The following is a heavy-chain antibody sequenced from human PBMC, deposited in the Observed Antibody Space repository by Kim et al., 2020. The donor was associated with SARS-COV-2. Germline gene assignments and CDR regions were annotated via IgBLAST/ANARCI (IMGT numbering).Heavy chain of an antibody. V-gene: IGHV3-9*01. D-gene: IGHD3-10*01. CDR3: AKDILLWFVAFDI. J-gene: IGHJ3*02. Sequence: GSADSVKGRFTISRDNAKTSLYLQMNSLRAEDTALYYCAKDILLWFVAFDIWGPGTMVTVSS.